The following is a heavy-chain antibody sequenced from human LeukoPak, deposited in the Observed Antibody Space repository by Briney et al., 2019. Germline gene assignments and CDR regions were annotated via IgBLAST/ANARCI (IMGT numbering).Heavy chain of an antibody. V-gene: IGHV4-59*01. Sequence: SETLSLTCTVSGGSISSYYWSWIRQPPGKGLEWIGYIYYSGSTNYNPSLKSRVTISVDTSKNQFSLKLSSVTAADTAVYYCARVHPYYDILTGYYSPGYYFDYWGQGTLVTVSS. CDR3: ARVHPYYDILTGYYSPGYYFDY. CDR2: IYYSGST. J-gene: IGHJ4*02. CDR1: GGSISSYY. D-gene: IGHD3-9*01.